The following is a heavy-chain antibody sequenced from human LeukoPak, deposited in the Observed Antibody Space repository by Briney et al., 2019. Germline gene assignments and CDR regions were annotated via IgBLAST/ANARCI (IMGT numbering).Heavy chain of an antibody. CDR2: INHSGST. CDR1: GGSFSGYY. J-gene: IGHJ4*02. CDR3: ARVWRYYDSSGYYLRPNYFDY. V-gene: IGHV4-34*01. Sequence: PSEILSLTCAVYGGSFSGYYWSWIRQPPGKGLEWIGEINHSGSTNYNPSLKSRVTISVDTSKNQFSLKLSSVTAADTAVYYCARVWRYYDSSGYYLRPNYFDYWGQGTLVTVSS. D-gene: IGHD3-22*01.